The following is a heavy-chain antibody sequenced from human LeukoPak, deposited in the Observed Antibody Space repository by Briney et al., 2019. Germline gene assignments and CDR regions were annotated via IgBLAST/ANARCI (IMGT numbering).Heavy chain of an antibody. Sequence: GGSLRLSCAASGFTFNAYAIHWVRQAPGKGLEWVSLIKGDGVTTDYANSVKGRFTVSRDNSKNSLYLQMSNLRTEDTALYYCVRDTGSGWDFDYWGQGTLVTVSS. V-gene: IGHV3-43*02. D-gene: IGHD6-19*01. CDR3: VRDTGSGWDFDY. CDR1: GFTFNAYA. J-gene: IGHJ4*02. CDR2: IKGDGVTT.